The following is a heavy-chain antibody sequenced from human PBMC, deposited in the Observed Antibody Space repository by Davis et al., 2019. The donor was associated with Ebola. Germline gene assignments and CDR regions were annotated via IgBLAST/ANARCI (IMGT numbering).Heavy chain of an antibody. V-gene: IGHV4-34*01. Sequence: SETLSHTCAVYGGSFSGYYWSWIRQPAGKGLEWIGEINHSGSTNYNPSLKSRVTISVDTSKNQFSLKLSSVTAADTAVYYCARDPYYYDSSGYYWISDDYWGQGTLVTVSS. D-gene: IGHD3-22*01. J-gene: IGHJ4*02. CDR3: ARDPYYYDSSGYYWISDDY. CDR2: INHSGST. CDR1: GGSFSGYY.